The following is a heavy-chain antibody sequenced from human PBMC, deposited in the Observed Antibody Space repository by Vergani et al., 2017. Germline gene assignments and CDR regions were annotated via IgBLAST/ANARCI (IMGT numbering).Heavy chain of an antibody. CDR1: GASMSSVGYY. Sequence: QVQLQESGPGLVKPSQTLSLTCTVSGASMSSVGYYWTWIRQAPGKGLEWIGSLSTTGGATHASHNPSLKSRVSISVDTSKSQFSLRLTSVTAADSAIYYCAGDTHSWQRADRWGQGLLVSVSS. CDR2: LSTTGGA. CDR3: AGDTHSWQRADR. V-gene: IGHV4-31*03. D-gene: IGHD6-13*01. J-gene: IGHJ5*02.